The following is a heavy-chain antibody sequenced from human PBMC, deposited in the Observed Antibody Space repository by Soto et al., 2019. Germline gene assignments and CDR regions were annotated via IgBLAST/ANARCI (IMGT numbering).Heavy chain of an antibody. CDR2: LFYSGST. Sequence: SETLSLTCIVSGDSLNRSTYYWGWIRQPPGKGLEWIGSLFYSGSTYYNPSLQSRVTVSVDTSKNQFSLNLCSLTAADTAVYFGARAPEGYFDLWGRGTRVTVS. J-gene: IGHJ2*01. CDR1: GDSLNRSTYY. V-gene: IGHV4-39*01. CDR3: ARAPEGYFDL.